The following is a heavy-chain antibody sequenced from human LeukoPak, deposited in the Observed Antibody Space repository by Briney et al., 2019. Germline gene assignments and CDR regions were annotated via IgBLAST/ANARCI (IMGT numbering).Heavy chain of an antibody. J-gene: IGHJ6*03. CDR3: ARGSSSGWYGYYYYYYMDV. D-gene: IGHD6-19*01. V-gene: IGHV3-48*03. CDR1: GFTFSNYE. Sequence: GGSLRLSCAASGFTFSNYEMNWVRQAPGKGLDWVAYISRGGRTVDYADSVKGRFTISRDSAKNALYLQMNSLRAEDTAVYYCARGSSSGWYGYYYYYYMDVWGKGTTVTVSS. CDR2: ISRGGRTV.